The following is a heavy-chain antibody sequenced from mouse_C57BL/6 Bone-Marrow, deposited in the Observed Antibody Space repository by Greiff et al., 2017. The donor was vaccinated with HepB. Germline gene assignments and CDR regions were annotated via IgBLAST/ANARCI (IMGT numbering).Heavy chain of an antibody. CDR2: IDPSDSHT. J-gene: IGHJ1*03. Sequence: QVQLQQPGAELVMPGASVKLSCKASGYTFTSYWMHWVKQRPGQGLEWIGEIDPSDSHTNYNQKFKGKSTLTVDKSSSTAYMQLSSLTSEDSAVYYCARSGNSRYFDVWGTGTTVTVSS. V-gene: IGHV1-69*01. D-gene: IGHD2-1*01. CDR1: GYTFTSYW. CDR3: ARSGNSRYFDV.